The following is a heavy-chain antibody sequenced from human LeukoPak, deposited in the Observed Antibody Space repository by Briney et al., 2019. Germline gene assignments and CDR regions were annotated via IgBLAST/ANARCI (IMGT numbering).Heavy chain of an antibody. CDR3: AREIGYSHGYVVVRD. D-gene: IGHD5-18*01. Sequence: GGSLRLSCAASGFTVSSNYMSWVRQAPGKGLEWVSVIYSGGSTYYADSVKGRFTISRDNSKNTLYLQMNSLRAEDTAVYYCAREIGYSHGYVVVRDWGQGTLVTVSS. V-gene: IGHV3-66*01. J-gene: IGHJ4*02. CDR1: GFTVSSNY. CDR2: IYSGGST.